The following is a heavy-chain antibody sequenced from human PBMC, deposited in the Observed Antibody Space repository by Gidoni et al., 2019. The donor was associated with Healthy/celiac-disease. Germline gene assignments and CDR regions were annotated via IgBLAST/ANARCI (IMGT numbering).Heavy chain of an antibody. Sequence: QVQLQESGTGLVKPSQTLSLTCTVSGGSISSGHYYWSWIRQPPGKGLEWIGYIYYSGSTYYNPSLESRVPISVDTSKNQFSLKLSSVTAADTAVYYCARVLNSGYDYRFDYWGQGTLVTVSS. CDR2: IYYSGST. CDR1: GGSISSGHYY. J-gene: IGHJ4*02. V-gene: IGHV4-30-4*01. D-gene: IGHD5-12*01. CDR3: ARVLNSGYDYRFDY.